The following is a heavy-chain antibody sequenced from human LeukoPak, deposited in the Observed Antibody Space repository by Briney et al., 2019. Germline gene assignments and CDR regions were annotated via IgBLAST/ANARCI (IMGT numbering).Heavy chain of an antibody. CDR3: ARDPPPVDTAMVMLSYFDY. CDR2: ISSSSSYI. V-gene: IGHV3-21*01. J-gene: IGHJ4*02. D-gene: IGHD5-18*01. Sequence: GGSLGLSCAASGFTFSSYSMNWVRQAPGKGLEWVTSISSSSSYIYYADSVKGRFTISRDNAKNSLYLQMNSLRAEDTAVYYCARDPPPVDTAMVMLSYFDYWGQGTLVTVSS. CDR1: GFTFSSYS.